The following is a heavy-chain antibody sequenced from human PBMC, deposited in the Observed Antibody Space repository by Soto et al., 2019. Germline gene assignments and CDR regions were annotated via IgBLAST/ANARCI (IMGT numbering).Heavy chain of an antibody. J-gene: IGHJ4*02. CDR1: GGTIRSGGCS. V-gene: IGHV4-30-2*01. CDR3: ARGYGRNFDF. Sequence: SETMSLTCAVSGGTIRSGGCSWSWIRKPPGKGLEWIGYIYHSGSTYYNPSLKSRVTISVDRSKNQFSLKLSSVTAADTAVYYCARGYGRNFDFWGQGTLVTVSS. D-gene: IGHD5-18*01. CDR2: IYHSGST.